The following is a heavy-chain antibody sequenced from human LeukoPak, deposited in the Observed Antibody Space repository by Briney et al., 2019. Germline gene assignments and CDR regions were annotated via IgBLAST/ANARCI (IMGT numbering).Heavy chain of an antibody. CDR2: ISAYNGNT. CDR3: ARDPPLRYYDSSGLDY. J-gene: IGHJ4*02. V-gene: IGHV1-18*01. D-gene: IGHD3-22*01. CDR1: GYTFTSYG. Sequence: VASVKVSCKASGYTFTSYGISWVRQAPGQGLEWMGWISAYNGNTNYAQKLQGRVTMTTDTSTSTDYMELRSLRSDDTAVYYCARDPPLRYYDSSGLDYWGQGTLVTVSS.